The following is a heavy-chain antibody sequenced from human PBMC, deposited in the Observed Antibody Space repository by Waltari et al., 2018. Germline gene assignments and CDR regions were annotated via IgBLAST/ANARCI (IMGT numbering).Heavy chain of an antibody. CDR1: GYTFTSYD. Sequence: QVQLVQSGAEVKKPGASVKVSCKASGYTFTSYDINWVRQATGQGLEWMGWRSPTGGKTGDAQKFQGRGTITRNTSISTAYMELSSLRSEDTAVYYCARGRVYYDSSGLGYWGQGTLVTVSS. J-gene: IGHJ4*02. CDR3: ARGRVYYDSSGLGY. D-gene: IGHD3-22*01. CDR2: RSPTGGKT. V-gene: IGHV1-8*03.